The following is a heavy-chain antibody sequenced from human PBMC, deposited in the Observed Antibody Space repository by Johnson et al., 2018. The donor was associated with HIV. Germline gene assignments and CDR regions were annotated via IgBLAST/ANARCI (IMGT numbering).Heavy chain of an antibody. CDR1: GFTFSSNY. V-gene: IGHV3-13*01. Sequence: VQLVESGGGVVQPGRSLRLSCAASGFTFSSNYMSWVRQAPGKGLEWVSAIGTAGDTYYPGSVKGRFTISRENAKNSLYLQMNSLRAGDTAVYYCARSRERGDAFDIWGQGTMVTVSS. CDR3: ARSRERGDAFDI. CDR2: IGTAGDT. J-gene: IGHJ3*02. D-gene: IGHD1-26*01.